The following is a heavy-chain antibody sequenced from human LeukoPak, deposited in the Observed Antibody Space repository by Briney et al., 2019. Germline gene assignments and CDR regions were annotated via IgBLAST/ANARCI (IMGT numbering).Heavy chain of an antibody. CDR1: GFSFGSYA. V-gene: IGHV3-23*01. J-gene: IGHJ4*02. D-gene: IGHD6-13*01. CDR2: ICGSVSGSGDCT. CDR3: AKDILSSWYRDIDY. Sequence: GGSLRLSCAASGFSFGSYAMSWVRQAAGKGLEWVSEICGSVSGSGDCTHYADSVKGRFTISRDNSKKTLYLQMNSLRAEDTAVYYCAKDILSSWYRDIDYWGQGTLVTVSS.